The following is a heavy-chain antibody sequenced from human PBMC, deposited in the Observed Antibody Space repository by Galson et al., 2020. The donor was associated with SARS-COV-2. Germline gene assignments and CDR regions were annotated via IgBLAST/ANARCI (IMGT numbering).Heavy chain of an antibody. D-gene: IGHD3-10*01. CDR1: GGSISSGSYY. V-gene: IGHV4-61*02. Sequence: TLSLTCTVSGGSISSGSYYWNWIRQPAGKGLEWIGRIYTSGSTNYNPSLKSRVTISVDTSKNQFSLKLSYVTAADTAVYYCARALTYYYGAGSPFDYWGQGTPVTVSS. CDR3: ARALTYYYGAGSPFDY. CDR2: IYTSGST. J-gene: IGHJ4*02.